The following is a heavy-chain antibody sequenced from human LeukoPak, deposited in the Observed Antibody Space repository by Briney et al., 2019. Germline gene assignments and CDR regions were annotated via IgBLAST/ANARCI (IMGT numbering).Heavy chain of an antibody. J-gene: IGHJ4*02. CDR2: ISSSSSYI. V-gene: IGHV3-21*01. CDR1: GFTFSSYW. D-gene: IGHD1-26*01. Sequence: PGGSLRLSCAASGFTFSSYWMSWVRQAPGKGLEWVSSISSSSSYIYYADSVKGRFTISRDNAKNSLYLQMNSLRAEDTAVYYCACSGSYRSGERGDYWGQGTLVTVSS. CDR3: ACSGSYRSGERGDY.